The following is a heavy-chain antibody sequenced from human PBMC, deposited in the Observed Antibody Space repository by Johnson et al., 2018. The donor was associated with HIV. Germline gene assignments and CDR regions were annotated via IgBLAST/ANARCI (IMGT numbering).Heavy chain of an antibody. J-gene: IGHJ3*01. CDR3: AKSTYYNLWSGYYEKEVNDAFDV. CDR2: IRYDGNNK. Sequence: QVQLVESGGGVVQPGGSLRLSCAASGFTFSSYGMHWVRQAPGKGLEWVAFIRYDGNNKYYADSVKGRFTISRDNSKNTLYLQMNRLRAEDTAVYYCAKSTYYNLWSGYYEKEVNDAFDVWGQGTMVTVSS. CDR1: GFTFSSYG. D-gene: IGHD3-3*01. V-gene: IGHV3-30*02.